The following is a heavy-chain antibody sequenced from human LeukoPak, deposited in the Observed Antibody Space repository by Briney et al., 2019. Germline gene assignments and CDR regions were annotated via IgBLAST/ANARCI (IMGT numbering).Heavy chain of an antibody. J-gene: IGHJ4*02. V-gene: IGHV1-69*04. Sequence: SVKVSCKASGGTFSSYAISWVRQAPGQGLEWMGRIIPILGIANYAQKFQGRVTITADKSTSTAYIELSSLRSEDTAVYYCAREGNYSNPFDYWGQGTLVTVSS. CDR2: IIPILGIA. CDR1: GGTFSSYA. CDR3: AREGNYSNPFDY. D-gene: IGHD4-11*01.